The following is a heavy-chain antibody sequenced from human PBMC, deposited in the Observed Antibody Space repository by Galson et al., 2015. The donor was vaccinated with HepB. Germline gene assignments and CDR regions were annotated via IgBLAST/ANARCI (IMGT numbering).Heavy chain of an antibody. D-gene: IGHD2-21*01. V-gene: IGHV3-7*03. Sequence: SLRLSCAASRFTFSSYWMSWVRQAPGKGLEWVANIKQDGSEKYYVSSVKGRFTISRDNAKNSLYLQMNSLRAEDTAVYYCAREGLGWYARDFSDYWGQGTLVTVSS. CDR3: AREGLGWYARDFSDY. CDR2: IKQDGSEK. CDR1: RFTFSSYW. J-gene: IGHJ4*02.